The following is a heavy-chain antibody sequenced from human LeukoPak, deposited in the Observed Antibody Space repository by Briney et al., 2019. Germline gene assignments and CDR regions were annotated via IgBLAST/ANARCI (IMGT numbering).Heavy chain of an antibody. J-gene: IGHJ4*02. CDR2: ISYDGSNK. CDR3: ARVGGEGY. Sequence: PGRSLRLSCAASGFTFSSYAMHWVRQAPGKGLEWVAVISYDGSNKYYADSVKGRFTISSDNSKNTLYLQMNSLRAEDTAVYYCARVGGEGYWGQGTLVTVSS. CDR1: GFTFSSYA. D-gene: IGHD3-3*01. V-gene: IGHV3-30*04.